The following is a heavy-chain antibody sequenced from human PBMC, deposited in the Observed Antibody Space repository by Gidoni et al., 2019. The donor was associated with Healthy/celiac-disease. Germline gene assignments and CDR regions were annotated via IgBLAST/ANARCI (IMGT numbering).Heavy chain of an antibody. Sequence: EVQLLESGGGLVQPGGSLRLSCAASGFTFSSYAMSWVRQAPGKGLEGVAAISGSGGSTYYEDSVKGRFTISRDNSKNTLYLQMNSLRAEDTAVYYCAKAGDSSSYYFDYWGQGTLVTVSS. D-gene: IGHD6-6*01. CDR1: GFTFSSYA. J-gene: IGHJ4*02. CDR3: AKAGDSSSYYFDY. V-gene: IGHV3-23*01. CDR2: ISGSGGST.